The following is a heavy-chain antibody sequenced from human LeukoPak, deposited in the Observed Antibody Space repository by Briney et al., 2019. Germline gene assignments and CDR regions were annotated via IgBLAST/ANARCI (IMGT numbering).Heavy chain of an antibody. CDR3: AKRSGYTTGWFFDF. D-gene: IGHD6-19*01. J-gene: IGHJ4*02. CDR1: GFSYSSYA. CDR2: ISGSGDNT. V-gene: IGHV3-23*01. Sequence: GGSLRLSCAASGFSYSSYAMSWVRQAPGKGLEWVSSISGSGDNTYYAESVKGRFTISRDNSKNTLFLQMNSLRAEDTAVFYCAKRSGYTTGWFFDFWGQGTLVTVSS.